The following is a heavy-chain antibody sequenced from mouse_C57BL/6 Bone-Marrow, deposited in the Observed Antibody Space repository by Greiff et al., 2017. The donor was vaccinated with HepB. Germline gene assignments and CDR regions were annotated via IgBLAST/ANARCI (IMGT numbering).Heavy chain of an antibody. CDR2: ISNLAYSI. D-gene: IGHD2-1*01. CDR3: ARHYGKSWYFDV. Sequence: EVHLVESGGDLVKPGGSLKLSCAASGFTFSDYGMAWVRQAPRKGPEWVAFISNLAYSIYYADTVTGRFTISRENAKNTLYLEMSSLRSEDTAMYYCARHYGKSWYFDVWGTGTTVTVSS. V-gene: IGHV5-15*01. CDR1: GFTFSDYG. J-gene: IGHJ1*03.